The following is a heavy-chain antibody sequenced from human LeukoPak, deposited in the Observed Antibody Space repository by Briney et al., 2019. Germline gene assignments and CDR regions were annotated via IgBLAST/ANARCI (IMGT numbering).Heavy chain of an antibody. D-gene: IGHD2-15*01. CDR1: GGSISSYY. V-gene: IGHV4-59*01. J-gene: IGHJ6*02. Sequence: SETLSLTCTVSGGSISSYYWNWIRQPPGKGLEWIGYIYYSGSTNYNPSLKSRVTISVDTSKNQFSLKLSSVTAADTAVYYCARVNPGYCSGGSCYYYYGMDVWGQGTTVTVSS. CDR3: ARVNPGYCSGGSCYYYYGMDV. CDR2: IYYSGST.